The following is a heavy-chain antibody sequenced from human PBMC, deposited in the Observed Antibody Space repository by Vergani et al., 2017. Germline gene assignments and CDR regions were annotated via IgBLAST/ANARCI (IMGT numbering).Heavy chain of an antibody. CDR3: ARAAGYCSSTSCPPTLRHSYYYMDV. V-gene: IGHV3-33*01. CDR2: VWYDGSNK. Sequence: QVQLVESGGGVVQPGRSLRLSCAASGFTFSSYGMHWVRQGPGKGLEWVAVVWYDGSNKYYGDSVKGRFTISRDNSKNTMYLQMKSLRAEATAVYYCARAAGYCSSTSCPPTLRHSYYYMDVWGKGTTVTVSS. D-gene: IGHD2-2*01. J-gene: IGHJ6*03. CDR1: GFTFSSYG.